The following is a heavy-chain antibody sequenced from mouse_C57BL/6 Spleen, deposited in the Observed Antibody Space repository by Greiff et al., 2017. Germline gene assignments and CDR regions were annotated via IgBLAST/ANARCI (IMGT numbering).Heavy chain of an antibody. Sequence: VKLMESGAELVRPGASVTLSCKASGYTFTDYEMHWVKQTPVHGLEWIGAIDPETGGTAYNQKFKGKAILTADKSSSTAYMGLRSLTSEDSAVYYCTRGDYGSSPFAYWGQGTLVTVSA. J-gene: IGHJ3*01. CDR1: GYTFTDYE. CDR3: TRGDYGSSPFAY. CDR2: IDPETGGT. D-gene: IGHD1-1*01. V-gene: IGHV1-15*01.